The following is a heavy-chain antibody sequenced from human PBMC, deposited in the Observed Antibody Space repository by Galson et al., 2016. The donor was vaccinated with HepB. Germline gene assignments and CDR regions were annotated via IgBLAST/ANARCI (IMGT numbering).Heavy chain of an antibody. CDR3: TTDPLYDSPEY. J-gene: IGHJ4*02. CDR2: IKSKTDGGTT. Sequence: SLRLSCAASGFTFSNAWMNWVRQAPGKGLEWVGRIKSKTDGGTTDYAAPVKGRFTISRDDSKNTLYLQMKSLKTEDTAVYYCTTDPLYDSPEYWGQGTLVTVSS. V-gene: IGHV3-15*07. CDR1: GFTFSNAW. D-gene: IGHD3-9*01.